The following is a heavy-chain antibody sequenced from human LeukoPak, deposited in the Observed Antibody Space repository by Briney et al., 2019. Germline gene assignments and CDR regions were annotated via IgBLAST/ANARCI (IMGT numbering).Heavy chain of an antibody. D-gene: IGHD3-3*01. CDR2: INHSGST. Sequence: SETLSLTCAVYGGSFSGYYWSWIRQPPGKGLEWIGEINHSGSTNYNPSLKSRVTISVDKSKNQFSLKLSSVTAADTAVYYCARGYYDFWSGYYYYYYGMDVWGQGTTVTVSS. V-gene: IGHV4-34*01. CDR1: GGSFSGYY. J-gene: IGHJ6*02. CDR3: ARGYYDFWSGYYYYYYGMDV.